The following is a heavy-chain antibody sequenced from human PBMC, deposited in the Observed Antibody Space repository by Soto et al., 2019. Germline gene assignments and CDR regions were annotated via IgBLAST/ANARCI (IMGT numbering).Heavy chain of an antibody. CDR1: GFPFSSHA. CDR3: AKETGPGRTNWFDP. V-gene: IGHV3-23*01. J-gene: IGHJ5*02. CDR2: ISGSGDAT. Sequence: EVQLLESGGESVQPGGSLRLSCAASGFPFSSHAMNWVRQAPGKGLEWVSTISGSGDATYYADSVKGRFTISRDKYXNTLYLQMSGLRAEDTAIYYCAKETGPGRTNWFDPWGQGTLVTVSS. D-gene: IGHD1-1*01.